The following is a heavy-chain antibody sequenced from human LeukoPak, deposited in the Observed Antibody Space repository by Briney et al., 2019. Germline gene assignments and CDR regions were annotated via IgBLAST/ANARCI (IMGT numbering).Heavy chain of an antibody. CDR2: IIPILGIA. Sequence: SVKVSCKASGGTFSSYAISWVRQAPGQGLEWMGRIIPILGIANYAQKFQGRVTITADKSTSTAYMELSSLRSEDTAVYYCARGYCSGGSCYNNWFDPWGQGTLVTVSS. CDR3: ARGYCSGGSCYNNWFDP. J-gene: IGHJ5*02. D-gene: IGHD2-15*01. V-gene: IGHV1-69*04. CDR1: GGTFSSYA.